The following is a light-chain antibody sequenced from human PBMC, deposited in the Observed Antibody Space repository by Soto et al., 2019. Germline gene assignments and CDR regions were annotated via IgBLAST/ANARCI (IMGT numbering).Light chain of an antibody. CDR1: QSVLHSSSNKNL. Sequence: DIVMTQSPDSLAVSLGERATINCKSSQSVLHSSSNKNLLGWFQQKPGQPPKLLIYWASSRESGVPDRFSGSGSGTDFTLTISSLQAEDAAVYYCQHYFSPPVTFGQGTRLEIK. CDR2: WAS. CDR3: QHYFSPPVT. J-gene: IGKJ5*01. V-gene: IGKV4-1*01.